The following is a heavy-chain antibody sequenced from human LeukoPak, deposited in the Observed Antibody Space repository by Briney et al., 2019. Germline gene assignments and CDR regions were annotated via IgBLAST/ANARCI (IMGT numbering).Heavy chain of an antibody. D-gene: IGHD1-26*01. Sequence: PSETLSLTCTGSGGSVSRCSYYWSWTRQPPGKGLEWIGYIHHSGTTNYSPSLKSRVTISVDMSNNQFFLNLTSVTAADTAVYYCAGGRLGATYWGQGTLVTVSS. CDR1: GGSVSRCSYY. CDR2: IHHSGTT. CDR3: AGGRLGATY. V-gene: IGHV4-61*01. J-gene: IGHJ4*02.